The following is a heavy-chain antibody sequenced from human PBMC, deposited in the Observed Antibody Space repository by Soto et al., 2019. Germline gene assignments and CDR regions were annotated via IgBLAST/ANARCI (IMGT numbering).Heavy chain of an antibody. CDR1: GFPFTSSS. CDR3: ARDHYGTGTYPNFDC. D-gene: IGHD3-10*01. J-gene: IGHJ4*02. CDR2: ISFYNGDT. Sequence: ASVKVSCKASGFPFTSSSVQWVRQARGQRLEWMGWISFYNGDTKYAQKFQGRLTMTTDTSTSTTYMELRSLTSDDTAVYYCARDHYGTGTYPNFDCWGQGSLVTVSS. V-gene: IGHV1-18*01.